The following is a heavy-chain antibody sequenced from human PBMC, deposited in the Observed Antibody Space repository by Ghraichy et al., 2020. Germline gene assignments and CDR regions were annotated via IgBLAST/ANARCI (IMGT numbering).Heavy chain of an antibody. D-gene: IGHD2/OR15-2a*01. CDR3: AKDSKSCPY. CDR1: GFTFSSYG. Sequence: GSLRLSCAASGFTFSSYGMHWVRQAPGKGLEWVAVISYDGSNKYYADSVKGRFTISRDNSKNTLYLQMNSLRAEDTAVYYCAKDSKSCPYWGQGTLVTVSS. CDR2: ISYDGSNK. J-gene: IGHJ4*02. V-gene: IGHV3-30*18.